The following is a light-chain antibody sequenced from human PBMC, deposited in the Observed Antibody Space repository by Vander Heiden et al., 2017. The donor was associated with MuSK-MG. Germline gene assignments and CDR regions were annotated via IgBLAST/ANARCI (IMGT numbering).Light chain of an antibody. Sequence: DIVMTQSPDSLAVPLGERATINCKSSQSVLYSPNNKNYLGWYQQKEGQPPKLLIYWASIRESGVPDRFSGSGSGTDFTLTITSLQAEDVAVYYCHQDHRGPWTFGQGTKVEIK. J-gene: IGKJ1*01. CDR2: WAS. CDR1: QSVLYSPNNKNY. V-gene: IGKV4-1*01. CDR3: HQDHRGPWT.